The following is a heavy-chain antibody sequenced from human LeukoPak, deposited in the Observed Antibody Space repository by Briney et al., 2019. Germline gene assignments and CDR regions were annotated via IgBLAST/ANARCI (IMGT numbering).Heavy chain of an antibody. CDR3: GRGYDMDV. J-gene: IGHJ6*02. CDR1: GYTSTNFD. CDR2: MNLNSGRT. V-gene: IGHV1-8*01. Sequence: ASVNVSCKASGYTSTNFDINWVRQAPGQGLEWMGWMNLNSGRTGYRQEFQGRVTMTTNTSITTAYMEPSSLGSEDTAVYYCGRGYDMDVWGQGTTVTVSS.